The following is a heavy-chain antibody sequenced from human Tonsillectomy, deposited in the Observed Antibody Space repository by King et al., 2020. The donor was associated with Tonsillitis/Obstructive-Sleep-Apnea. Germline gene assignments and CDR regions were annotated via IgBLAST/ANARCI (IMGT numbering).Heavy chain of an antibody. CDR3: ARDYGHLI. CDR1: GLTFSTYG. D-gene: IGHD4-17*01. Sequence: VQLVESGGGLVQPGGSLRLSCAASGLTFSTYGMSWVRQAPGKGLGGLANIKQDGSEKYYVDSVKGRFTISRDNAKNSLYLQMNSLRAEDTAVYYCARDYGHLIWGQGTLVTVSS. J-gene: IGHJ4*02. CDR2: IKQDGSEK. V-gene: IGHV3-7*03.